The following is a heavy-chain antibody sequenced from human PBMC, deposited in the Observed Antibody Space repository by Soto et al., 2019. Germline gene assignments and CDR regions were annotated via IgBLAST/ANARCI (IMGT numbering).Heavy chain of an antibody. V-gene: IGHV3-74*01. D-gene: IGHD4-17*01. J-gene: IGHJ3*02. CDR1: GFTFSSYW. CDR3: ARPADYLTACDI. CDR2: INSDGSST. Sequence: EVQLVESGGGLVQPGGSLRLSCVASGFTFSSYWMYWVRQAPGKGLVWVSRINSDGSSTAYADSVKGRFTISRDNAKNTLYLQMNSLRAEDTAVYYCARPADYLTACDIWGQGTLVTVSS.